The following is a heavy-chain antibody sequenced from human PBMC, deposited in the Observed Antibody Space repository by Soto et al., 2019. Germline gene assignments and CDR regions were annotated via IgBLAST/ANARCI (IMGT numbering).Heavy chain of an antibody. J-gene: IGHJ4*02. CDR3: ARIGTWALNFDY. Sequence: GGSLRLSCAASGFTFSNYHMHWVRQAPGKGLEWVAVIWSDGSEKNYAYSVKGRFTISRDNSKNTLYLEMNSLRAEDTAVYYCARIGTWALNFDYWGQGS. CDR1: GFTFSNYH. CDR2: IWSDGSEK. D-gene: IGHD7-27*01. V-gene: IGHV3-33*01.